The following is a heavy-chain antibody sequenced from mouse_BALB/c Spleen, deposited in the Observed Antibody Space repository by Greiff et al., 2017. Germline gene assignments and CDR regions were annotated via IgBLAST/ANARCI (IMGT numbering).Heavy chain of an antibody. D-gene: IGHD3-1*01. CDR3: ARSRARATAMDY. V-gene: IGHV5-17*02. CDR1: GFTFSSFG. CDR2: ISSGSSTI. Sequence: EVMLVESGGGLVQPGGSRKLSCAASGFTFSSFGMHWVRQAPEKGLEWVAYISSGSSTIYYADTVKGRFTISRDNPKNTLFLQMTSLRSEDTAMYYCARSRARATAMDYWGQGTSVTVSS. J-gene: IGHJ4*01.